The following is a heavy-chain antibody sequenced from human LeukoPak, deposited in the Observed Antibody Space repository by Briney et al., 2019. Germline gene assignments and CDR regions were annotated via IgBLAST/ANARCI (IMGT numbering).Heavy chain of an antibody. CDR2: ASTSGTT. D-gene: IGHD2-15*01. CDR3: ARGYCSGGSCYSYYYYNYMDV. V-gene: IGHV4-4*07. CDR1: GGSINSYS. J-gene: IGHJ6*03. Sequence: SETLSLTCTVSGGSINSYSWSWIRQSAGKGLEWIGRASTSGTTNYSPSLKSRVTMSLDTSKNQFSLKLSSVTAADTAVYYCARGYCSGGSCYSYYYYNYMDVWGKGTTVTVSS.